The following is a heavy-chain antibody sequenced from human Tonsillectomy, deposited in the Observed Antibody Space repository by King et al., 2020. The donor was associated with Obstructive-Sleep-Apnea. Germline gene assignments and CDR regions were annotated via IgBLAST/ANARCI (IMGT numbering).Heavy chain of an antibody. CDR2: ISWNSGTI. CDR3: AKVAGPHAYGDYSQRHYYFDY. J-gene: IGHJ4*02. V-gene: IGHV3-9*01. D-gene: IGHD4-17*01. CDR1: GFTFDDYA. Sequence: VQLVESGGGLVQPGRSLRLSCAASGFTFDDYAMHWVRQAPGKGLEWVSGISWNSGTIGYADSVKGRFTISRDNAKNSLYLQMNSLRAEDTALYYCAKVAGPHAYGDYSQRHYYFDYWGQGTLVTVSS.